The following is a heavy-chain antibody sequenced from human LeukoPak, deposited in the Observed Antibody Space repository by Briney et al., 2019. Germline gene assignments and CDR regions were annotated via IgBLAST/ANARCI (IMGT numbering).Heavy chain of an antibody. J-gene: IGHJ4*02. CDR1: DDSISDYY. Sequence: PSETLSLTCTVSDDSISDYYRGWIRQPPGKGLEWIGYFHNSGTSTYNPSLKSRVTISVDTSKNQFSLKLSSVTAADTAVYYCAREEVYSSSWWGQGTLVTVSS. CDR2: FHNSGTS. CDR3: AREEVYSSSW. V-gene: IGHV4-4*08. D-gene: IGHD6-13*01.